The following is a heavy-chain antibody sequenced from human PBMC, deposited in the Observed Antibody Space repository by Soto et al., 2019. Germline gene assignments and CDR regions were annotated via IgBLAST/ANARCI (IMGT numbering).Heavy chain of an antibody. CDR3: ARDQFGIAYEELWFDH. V-gene: IGHV4-4*02. Sequence: QVQLQESGPGLVKPSGTLSLTCAVSVGSISSGDWWTWVRQPPGKGLEWIGEIYHSGSTKYNPSLKSRVTIAVDKSKTQFSLKLSAVTAADTAIYYCARDQFGIAYEELWFDHWGQGTLVTVSS. CDR2: IYHSGST. J-gene: IGHJ5*02. CDR1: VGSISSGDW. D-gene: IGHD2-21*01.